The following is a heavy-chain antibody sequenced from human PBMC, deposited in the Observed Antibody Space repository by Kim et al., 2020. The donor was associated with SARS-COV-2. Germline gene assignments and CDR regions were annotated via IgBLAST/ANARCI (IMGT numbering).Heavy chain of an antibody. CDR3: ARIPDGYFNWLDY. V-gene: IGHV5-51*01. J-gene: IGHJ5*01. D-gene: IGHD2-2*03. Sequence: YSPTCHGQVTISADKSISTAYLQWSSLKASDTAMYYCARIPDGYFNWLDYWGQGTLVTVSS.